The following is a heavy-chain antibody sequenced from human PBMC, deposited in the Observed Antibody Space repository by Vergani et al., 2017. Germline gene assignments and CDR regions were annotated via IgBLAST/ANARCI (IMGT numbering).Heavy chain of an antibody. D-gene: IGHD1-26*01. V-gene: IGHV2-70*13. Sequence: QVTLRESGPALVKPTQTLTLTCPFSGFSLSTTGMCVSWVRQPPGKALEWLARIDWDDDKYYSTSLKTRLAISKDTSKNQVVLTMTNMHPVDTATYYCAQIIGGGSFIRDWGQGTLVTVSS. CDR1: GFSLSTTGMC. CDR2: IDWDDDK. J-gene: IGHJ4*02. CDR3: AQIIGGGSFIRD.